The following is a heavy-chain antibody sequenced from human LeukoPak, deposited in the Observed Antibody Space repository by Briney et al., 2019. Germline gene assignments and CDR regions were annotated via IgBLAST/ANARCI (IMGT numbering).Heavy chain of an antibody. CDR3: ARQYRSSTSCYSPWFDP. J-gene: IGHJ5*02. CDR1: GFTFSSYS. V-gene: IGHV3-21*01. CDR2: ISSSSSYI. Sequence: GGSLRLSCAASGFTFSSYSMNWVRQAPGKGLEWVSSISSSSSYIYYADSVKGRFTISRDNAKNSLYLQMNSLRAEDTAVYYCARQYRSSTSCYSPWFDPWGQGTLVTVSS. D-gene: IGHD2-2*02.